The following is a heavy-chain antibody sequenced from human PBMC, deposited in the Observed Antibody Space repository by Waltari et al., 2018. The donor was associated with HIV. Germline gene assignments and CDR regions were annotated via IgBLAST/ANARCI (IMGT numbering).Heavy chain of an antibody. CDR2: IIPIFGTA. D-gene: IGHD4-17*01. J-gene: IGHJ4*02. Sequence: QVQLVQSGAEVKKPGSSVKVSCKASGGTSSSYAISCVRPAPGQGLEWMGGIIPIFGTANYAQKFQGRVTITADESTSTAYMELSSLRSEDTAVYYCARDLGNLYGDFSFDYWGQGTLVTVSS. CDR3: ARDLGNLYGDFSFDY. V-gene: IGHV1-69*01. CDR1: GGTSSSYA.